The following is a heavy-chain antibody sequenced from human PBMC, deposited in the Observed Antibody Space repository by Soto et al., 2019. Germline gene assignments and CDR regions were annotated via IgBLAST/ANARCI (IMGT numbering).Heavy chain of an antibody. Sequence: EVQLLESGGGLVQPGGSLRLSCAASGFTFSSYAMSWVRQAPGKGLEWVSAISGSGGSTYYADSVKGRFTISRDNSKNTLDLQMNSLRDEDKAVYYCTQHLNMYSSSWPLYYDNCMDGWCQGTTVTV. D-gene: IGHD6-13*01. CDR2: ISGSGGST. CDR1: GFTFSSYA. J-gene: IGHJ6*02. V-gene: IGHV3-23*01. CDR3: TQHLNMYSSSWPLYYDNCMDG.